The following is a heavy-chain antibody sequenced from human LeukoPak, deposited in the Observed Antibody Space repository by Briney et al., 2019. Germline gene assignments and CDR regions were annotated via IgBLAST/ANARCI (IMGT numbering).Heavy chain of an antibody. Sequence: GGSLRLSCAASGFTFSTSWMSWVRQVPGKGLEWVANIKKDGSETYYVDSVKGRFTISRDNAKSSLYLQMNSLRAEDTAMYYCARGRYSGTTYYLDYWGQGTLVTVSS. D-gene: IGHD5-12*01. J-gene: IGHJ4*02. V-gene: IGHV3-7*03. CDR2: IKKDGSET. CDR3: ARGRYSGTTYYLDY. CDR1: GFTFSTSW.